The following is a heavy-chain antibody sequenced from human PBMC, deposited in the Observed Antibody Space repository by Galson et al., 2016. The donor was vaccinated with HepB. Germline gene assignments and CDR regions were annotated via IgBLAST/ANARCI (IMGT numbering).Heavy chain of an antibody. CDR2: ITRSGDVT. D-gene: IGHD3-16*01. CDR3: GKHGGFDY. CDR1: GFSFSNSG. J-gene: IGHJ4*02. V-gene: IGHV3-23*01. Sequence: SLRLSCAASGFSFSNSGMSWVRQAPGRGLEWVSGITRSGDVTHYVDFVKGRFTISRDNSKNTLYLYMNNLTAGDTAIYYCGKHGGFDYWGQGALVTVSS.